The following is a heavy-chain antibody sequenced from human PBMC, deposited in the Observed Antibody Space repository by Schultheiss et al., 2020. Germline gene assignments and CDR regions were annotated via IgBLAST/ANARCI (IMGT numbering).Heavy chain of an antibody. Sequence: GESLKISCAASGFTFSSYAMHWVRQAPGKGLEWVAVISYDGSNKYYADSVKGRFTISRDNSKNTLYLQMNSLRAEDTAVYYCARDGTMDEGDGYTGAFDIWGQGTMVTVSS. CDR2: ISYDGSNK. CDR1: GFTFSSYA. V-gene: IGHV3-30*01. CDR3: ARDGTMDEGDGYTGAFDI. J-gene: IGHJ3*02. D-gene: IGHD5-24*01.